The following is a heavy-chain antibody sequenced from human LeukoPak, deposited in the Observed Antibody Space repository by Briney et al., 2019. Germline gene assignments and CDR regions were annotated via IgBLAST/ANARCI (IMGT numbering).Heavy chain of an antibody. CDR3: ARDQGYYGSGSYYYGY. V-gene: IGHV1-69*05. D-gene: IGHD3-10*01. CDR1: GGTFSSYA. CDR2: IIPIFGTA. Sequence: ASVKVSCKASGGTFSSYAISWVRRAPGQGLEWMGRIIPIFGTANYAQKFQGRVTITTDESTSTAYMELSSLRSEDTAVYYCARDQGYYGSGSYYYGYWGQGTLVTVSS. J-gene: IGHJ4*02.